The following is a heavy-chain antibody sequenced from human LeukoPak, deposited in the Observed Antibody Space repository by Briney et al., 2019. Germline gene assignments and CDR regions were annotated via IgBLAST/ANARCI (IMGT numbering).Heavy chain of an antibody. CDR1: GGSISSYY. Sequence: PSETLSLTCTVSGGSISSYYWSWIRQPPGKGLEWIGYISYSGSTNYNPSLKSRVTISLDTSKNHFSLKLSSVTAADTAVYYCARAVPAALYVDSWGQGTLVTVSS. D-gene: IGHD2-2*01. V-gene: IGHV4-59*01. J-gene: IGHJ4*02. CDR2: ISYSGST. CDR3: ARAVPAALYVDS.